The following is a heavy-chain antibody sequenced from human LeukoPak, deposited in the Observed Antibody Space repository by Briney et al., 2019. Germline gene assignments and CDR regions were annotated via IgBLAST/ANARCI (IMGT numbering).Heavy chain of an antibody. J-gene: IGHJ4*02. CDR3: ARAFPVDYGDYGRGVGY. V-gene: IGHV1-18*04. CDR2: ISVYNGNT. D-gene: IGHD4-17*01. CDR1: GYTFTSYG. Sequence: ASVKVSCKASGYTFTSYGISWVRQAPGQGLEWMGWISVYNGNTNYAQKLQGRVTMTTDPSTSTAYMELRSLRSDDTAVYYCARAFPVDYGDYGRGVGYWGQGALVTVSS.